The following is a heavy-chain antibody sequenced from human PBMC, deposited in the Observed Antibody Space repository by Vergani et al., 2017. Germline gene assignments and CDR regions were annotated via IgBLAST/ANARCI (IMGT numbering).Heavy chain of an antibody. Sequence: QVQLVQSGAEVKKPGASVKVSCKASGYTFSTYGISWVRQAPGQGLEWMGWISAYNGNTNYPEKFQGRLTMTTDTSTRTAYMELRSLRSDDTAVYYCARTRSSGYYGSGSYYGDYFDYWGQGTLVTVSS. CDR1: GYTFSTYG. CDR2: ISAYNGNT. V-gene: IGHV1-18*01. CDR3: ARTRSSGYYGSGSYYGDYFDY. J-gene: IGHJ4*02. D-gene: IGHD3-10*01.